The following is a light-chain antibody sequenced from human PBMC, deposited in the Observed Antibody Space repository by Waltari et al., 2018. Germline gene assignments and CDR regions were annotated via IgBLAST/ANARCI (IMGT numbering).Light chain of an antibody. Sequence: EIVLTQSPGTLSLSPGERATLSCRASQSVGRSLAWYQHKPGKAPRLLIYGASIRATGIPDRFSGGGSGTDFSLTISRLEPEDFAAYHCQHYVRLPVTFGQGTKVEIK. V-gene: IGKV3-20*01. CDR3: QHYVRLPVT. CDR1: QSVGRS. J-gene: IGKJ1*01. CDR2: GAS.